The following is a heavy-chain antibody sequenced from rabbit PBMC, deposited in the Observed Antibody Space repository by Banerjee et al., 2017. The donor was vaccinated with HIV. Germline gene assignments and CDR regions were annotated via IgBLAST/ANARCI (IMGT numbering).Heavy chain of an antibody. CDR2: INTSSGNT. CDR3: ARDYAGYIGYGYYFNL. CDR1: GFSFNNKYV. V-gene: IGHV1S45*01. D-gene: IGHD7-1*01. J-gene: IGHJ4*01. Sequence: QEQLEESGGDLVKPEGSLTLTCTASGFSFNNKYVMCWVRQAPGKGLEWIACINTSSGNTVYASWAKGRFTISKTSSTTVTLQMTSLTAADTATYFCARDYAGYIGYGYYFNLWGPGTLVTVS.